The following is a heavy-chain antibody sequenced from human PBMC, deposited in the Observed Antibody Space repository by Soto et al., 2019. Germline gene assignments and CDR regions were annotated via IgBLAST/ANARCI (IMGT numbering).Heavy chain of an antibody. CDR1: GGSITNSSYY. CDR2: IYYSGST. D-gene: IGHD2-2*02. J-gene: IGHJ6*02. V-gene: IGHV4-61*01. CDR3: ARDRGVCSSTSCYSGMDV. Sequence: SETLSLTCNVSGGSITNSSYYWSWIRQPPGKGLEWIGYIYYSGSTNYNPSLKSRVTISVDTSKNQFSLKLSSVTAADTAVYYCARDRGVCSSTSCYSGMDVWGQGTTVTVSS.